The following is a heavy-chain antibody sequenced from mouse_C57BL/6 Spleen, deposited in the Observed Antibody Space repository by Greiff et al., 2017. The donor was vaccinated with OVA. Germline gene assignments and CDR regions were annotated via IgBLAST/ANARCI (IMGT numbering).Heavy chain of an antibody. Sequence: QVQLQQSGAELARPGASVKLSCKASGYTFTSYGISWVKQRTGQGLEWIGEIYPRSGNTYYNEKFKGKATLTADKSSSTAYMELRSLTSEDSAVYFCARGGFITTVVAVDYWGQGTTLTVSS. J-gene: IGHJ2*01. V-gene: IGHV1-81*01. CDR1: GYTFTSYG. D-gene: IGHD1-1*01. CDR2: IYPRSGNT. CDR3: ARGGFITTVVAVDY.